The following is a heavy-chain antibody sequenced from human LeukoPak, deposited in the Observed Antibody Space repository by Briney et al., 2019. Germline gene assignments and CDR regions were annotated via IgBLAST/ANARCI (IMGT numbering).Heavy chain of an antibody. D-gene: IGHD2-8*01. CDR3: ARHAQMVYATKYYYYYMDV. Sequence: PSETLSLTCTVSGGSISSYYWSWIRQPPGKGLEWIGYIHDSGSTNYNPSLKGRVTISVDTSKNQFSLKLNSMTAADTAVYYCARHAQMVYATKYYYYYMDVWGKGTTVTVSS. CDR1: GGSISSYY. V-gene: IGHV4-59*08. J-gene: IGHJ6*03. CDR2: IHDSGST.